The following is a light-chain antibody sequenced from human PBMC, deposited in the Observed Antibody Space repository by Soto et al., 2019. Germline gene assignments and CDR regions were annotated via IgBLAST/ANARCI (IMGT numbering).Light chain of an antibody. CDR1: SSDVGGYNY. V-gene: IGLV2-14*01. CDR3: SSYTSSSTRALV. Sequence: QSALTQPASVSGSPGQSITISCTGTSSDVGGYNYVSWYQQHPGKAPKLMIYEVSNRPSGVSNRFSGSKSGNTASLTISGLQAEDEADYYCSSYTSSSTRALVFGGGTKVTVL. J-gene: IGLJ3*02. CDR2: EVS.